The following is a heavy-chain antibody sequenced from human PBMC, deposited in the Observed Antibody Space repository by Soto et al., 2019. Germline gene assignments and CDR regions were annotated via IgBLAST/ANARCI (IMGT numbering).Heavy chain of an antibody. Sequence: SETLSLTCTVSGGSISSGGYYWSWIRQHPGKGLEWIGYIYYSGSTYYNPSLKSRVTRSVDTSKNQFSLKLSSVTAADTAVYYCARAQWEPNDFDYWGQGTLVTVSS. J-gene: IGHJ4*02. CDR1: GGSISSGGYY. V-gene: IGHV4-31*03. CDR2: IYYSGST. D-gene: IGHD1-26*01. CDR3: ARAQWEPNDFDY.